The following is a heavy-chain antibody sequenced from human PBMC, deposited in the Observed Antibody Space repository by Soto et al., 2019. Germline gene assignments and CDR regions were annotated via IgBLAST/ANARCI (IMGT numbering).Heavy chain of an antibody. V-gene: IGHV2-5*02. CDR2: IYWDDDK. J-gene: IGHJ5*02. Sequence: QITLKESGPTLVKPTQTLTLTCTFSGFSLSTSGVGVGWIRQPPGKALEWLALIYWDDDKRYSPSLKSRLTITKDTSKNQVVLTMTKMDPVDTASYYCAHIIFLRLQDCFDPWGQGTLVTVSS. CDR3: AHIIFLRLQDCFDP. D-gene: IGHD4-4*01. CDR1: GFSLSTSGVG.